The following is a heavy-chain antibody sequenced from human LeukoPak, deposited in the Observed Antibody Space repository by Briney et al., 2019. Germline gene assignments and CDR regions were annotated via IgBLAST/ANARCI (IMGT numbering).Heavy chain of an antibody. CDR2: INPNSGGT. CDR3: AREFSPGYGRYYFDY. D-gene: IGHD5-18*01. CDR1: GYTFTGYY. V-gene: IGHV1-2*04. J-gene: IGHJ4*02. Sequence: ASVKVSCKASGYTFTGYYMHWVRQAPGQGLEWMGWINPNSGGTNYAQKFQGWVTMTRDTSISAAYMEPSRLRSGDTAVYYCAREFSPGYGRYYFDYWGQGTLVTVSS.